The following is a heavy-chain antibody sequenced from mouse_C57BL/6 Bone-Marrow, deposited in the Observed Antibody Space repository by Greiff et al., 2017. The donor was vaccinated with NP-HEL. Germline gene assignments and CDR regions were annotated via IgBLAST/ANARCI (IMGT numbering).Heavy chain of an antibody. D-gene: IGHD4-1*01. V-gene: IGHV1-42*01. CDR2: INPSTGGT. CDR3: ARFWGDY. Sequence: VQLKESGPELVKPGASVKISCKASGYSFTGYYMNWVKQSPEKSLEWIGEINPSTGGTTYNQKFKAKATLTVDKSSSTAYMQLKSLTSEDSAVYYCARFWGDYWGQGTTLTVSS. CDR1: GYSFTGYY. J-gene: IGHJ2*01.